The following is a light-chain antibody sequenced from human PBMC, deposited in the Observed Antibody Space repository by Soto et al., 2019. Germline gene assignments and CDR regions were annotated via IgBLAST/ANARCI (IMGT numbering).Light chain of an antibody. V-gene: IGKV3-15*01. CDR3: QQYNNWPPT. Sequence: EIVLTQSPGTLSLSPGERATLSCRASQRVSSNLAWYQQKPGQAPRLLIYGASTRATGIPARFSGSGSGTEFTLTISSLQSEDFAVYYCQQYNNWPPTFGQGTKVDIK. CDR1: QRVSSN. CDR2: GAS. J-gene: IGKJ1*01.